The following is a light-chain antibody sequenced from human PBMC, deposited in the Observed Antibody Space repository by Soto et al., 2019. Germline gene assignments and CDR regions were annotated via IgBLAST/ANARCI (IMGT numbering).Light chain of an antibody. CDR3: AAWDDSLETPV. CDR2: ENS. Sequence: QSVLTQTPSASGAPGQTVTISCSGTKSNVGTYRVDWYQQIPGTAPKLLIHENSVRPSGVSDRFSGSKSGTSASLTISGLQSGDEADYYCAAWDDSLETPVFGGGTKLTVL. CDR1: KSNVGTYR. V-gene: IGLV1-44*01. J-gene: IGLJ2*01.